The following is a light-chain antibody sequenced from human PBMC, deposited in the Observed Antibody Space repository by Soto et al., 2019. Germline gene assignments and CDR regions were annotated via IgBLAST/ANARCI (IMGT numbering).Light chain of an antibody. CDR3: QQYDTVPPS. CDR2: DAS. V-gene: IGKV1-33*01. Sequence: DIQMTQSPSSLSASVGDRVTITCQASQDITNYLNWYHQKPGQAPKLLIYDASNLETGVPSRFSGSGSGTDFTFTITSLQPEDFATYYCQQYDTVPPSFGQGTKLDVK. CDR1: QDITNY. J-gene: IGKJ2*01.